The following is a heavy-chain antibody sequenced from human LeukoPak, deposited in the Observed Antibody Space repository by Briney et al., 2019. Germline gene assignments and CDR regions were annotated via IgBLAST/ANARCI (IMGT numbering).Heavy chain of an antibody. D-gene: IGHD5-18*01. CDR3: AKDPTGYSYGLYYFDY. Sequence: SETLSLTCAVYGVSFSGYYWSWIRQPPGKGLEWIGEINHSGSTNYNPSLKSRVTISVDTSKNQSSLKLSSVTAADTAVYYCAKDPTGYSYGLYYFDYWGQGTLVTVTS. CDR1: GVSFSGYY. CDR2: INHSGST. J-gene: IGHJ4*02. V-gene: IGHV4-34*01.